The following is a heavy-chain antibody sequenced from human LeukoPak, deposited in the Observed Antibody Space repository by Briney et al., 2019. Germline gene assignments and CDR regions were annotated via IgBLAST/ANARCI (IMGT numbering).Heavy chain of an antibody. CDR3: ARDFGYGDYFFDD. V-gene: IGHV4-59*12. J-gene: IGHJ4*02. CDR2: IYYTGST. Sequence: SETLSLTCTISGGSISSYYWSWIRQPPGKGLEWIGYIYYTGSTNHNPSLKSRVTMSVDTSKNQLSLKLSSVTAADTAVYYCARDFGYGDYFFDDWGQGTLVTVSS. D-gene: IGHD4-17*01. CDR1: GGSISSYY.